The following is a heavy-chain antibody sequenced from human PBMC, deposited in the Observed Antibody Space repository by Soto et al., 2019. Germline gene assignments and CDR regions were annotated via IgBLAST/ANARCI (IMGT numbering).Heavy chain of an antibody. CDR2: IYYSGST. D-gene: IGHD2-21*02. Sequence: PSETLSLTCTVSGGSVSSGSYYWSWIRQPPGKGLEWIGYIYYSGSTNYNPSLKSRVTISVDTSKNQFSLKLSSVTAADTAVYYCARVALTSPDFDYWGQGTLVTSPQ. CDR3: ARVALTSPDFDY. V-gene: IGHV4-61*01. CDR1: GGSVSSGSYY. J-gene: IGHJ4*02.